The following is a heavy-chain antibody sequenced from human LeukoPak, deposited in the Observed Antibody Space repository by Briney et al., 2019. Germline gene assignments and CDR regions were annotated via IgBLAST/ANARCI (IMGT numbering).Heavy chain of an antibody. CDR3: AREFRTYYYDSSGKKTPLLDY. Sequence: PGGSLRLSCAASGFTFSSYSMNWVRQAPGKGLEWVSYISSSSSTIYYADSVKGRFTISRDNAKNSLYLQMNSLRAEDTAVYYCAREFRTYYYDSSGKKTPLLDYWGQGTLVTVSS. J-gene: IGHJ4*02. CDR2: ISSSSSTI. V-gene: IGHV3-48*04. D-gene: IGHD3-22*01. CDR1: GFTFSSYS.